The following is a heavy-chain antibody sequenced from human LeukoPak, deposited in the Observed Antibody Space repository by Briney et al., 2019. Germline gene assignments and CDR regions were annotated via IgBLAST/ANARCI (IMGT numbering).Heavy chain of an antibody. V-gene: IGHV4-59*01. J-gene: IGHJ4*02. CDR3: ARACSGGSCSHSGYFDY. Sequence: SETLSLTCTVSGGSISSYYWSWIRQPPGKGLEWIGYIYYSGSTNYNPSLKSRVTISVDTSKNQFSLKLSSVTAADTAVYYCARACSGGSCSHSGYFDYWGQGTLVTVSS. CDR2: IYYSGST. CDR1: GGSISSYY. D-gene: IGHD2-15*01.